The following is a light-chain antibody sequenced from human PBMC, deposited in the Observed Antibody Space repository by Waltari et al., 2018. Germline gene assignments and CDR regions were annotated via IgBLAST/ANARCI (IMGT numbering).Light chain of an antibody. CDR3: QHYGTSPWT. CDR1: QSVSSSY. CDR2: GTS. Sequence: EIVLTQSPGTLSMSPGERATISCRASQSVSSSYLGWYQQKPGQAPRLLIYGTSSRATGIPDRFSGSWSGTDFSLTISRLEPEDAAVYYCQHYGTSPWTFGQGTKVEVK. V-gene: IGKV3-20*01. J-gene: IGKJ1*01.